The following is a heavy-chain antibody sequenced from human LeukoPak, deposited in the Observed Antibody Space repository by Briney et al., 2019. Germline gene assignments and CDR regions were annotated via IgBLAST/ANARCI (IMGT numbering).Heavy chain of an antibody. V-gene: IGHV3-23*01. Sequence: GGSLRLSCAASGFTFSSYAMSWVRQAPGKGLEWVSAISGSGGSTYYADSVKGRFTISRDNSENTLYLQMNSLRAEDTAVYYCAKDPVPHCSSTSCWGGYWGQGTLVTVSS. D-gene: IGHD2-2*01. CDR1: GFTFSSYA. J-gene: IGHJ4*02. CDR2: ISGSGGST. CDR3: AKDPVPHCSSTSCWGGY.